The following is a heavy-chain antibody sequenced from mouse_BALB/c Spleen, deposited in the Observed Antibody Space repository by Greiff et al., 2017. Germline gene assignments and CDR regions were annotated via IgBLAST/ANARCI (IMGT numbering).Heavy chain of an antibody. CDR1: GFTFSDYY. J-gene: IGHJ4*01. V-gene: IGHV5-4*02. CDR2: ISDGGSYT. D-gene: IGHD5-1-1*01. CDR3: ARAGCNTPADYYAMDY. Sequence: DVMLVESGGGLVKPGGSLKLSCAASGFTFSDYYMYWVRQTPEKRLEWVATISDGGSYTYYPDSVKGRFTISRDNAKNNLYLQMSSLKSEDTAMYYCARAGCNTPADYYAMDYWGQGTSVTVSS.